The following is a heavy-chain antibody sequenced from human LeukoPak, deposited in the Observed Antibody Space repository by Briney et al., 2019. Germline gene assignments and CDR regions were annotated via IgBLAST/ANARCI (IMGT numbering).Heavy chain of an antibody. CDR1: GGSISSFY. J-gene: IGHJ4*02. CDR2: VYHSGST. CDR3: AREEPGVGYNY. V-gene: IGHV4-59*01. D-gene: IGHD6-13*01. Sequence: PSETLSLTCTVSGGSISSFYWSWIRQPPGKGLEWIGYVYHSGSTNYNPPLKSRVTISVDTSKNQFSLKLSSVTAADTAVYYCAREEPGVGYNYWGQGTLVTVSS.